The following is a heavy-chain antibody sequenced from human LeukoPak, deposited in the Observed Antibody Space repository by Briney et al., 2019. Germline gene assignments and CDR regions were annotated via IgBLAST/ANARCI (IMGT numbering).Heavy chain of an antibody. J-gene: IGHJ5*02. CDR1: GFTFSSYA. D-gene: IGHD2-8*01. CDR3: ARRGRFTNPVWQSGGKNWFDP. Sequence: HPGGSLRLSCAASGFTFSSYAMHWVRQAPGKGLEWVAVISYDGSNKYYADSVKGRFTISRDNSKNTLYLQMNSLRAEDTAVYYCARRGRFTNPVWQSGGKNWFDPWGQGTLVTVSS. CDR2: ISYDGSNK. V-gene: IGHV3-30*04.